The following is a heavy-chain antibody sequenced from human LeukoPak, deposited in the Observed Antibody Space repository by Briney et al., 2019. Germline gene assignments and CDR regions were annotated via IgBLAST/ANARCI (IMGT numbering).Heavy chain of an antibody. CDR1: GFTFSSYW. CDR2: IKQDGSEK. Sequence: GGSLRLSCAASGFTFSSYWMSWVRQAPGKGLEWVANIKQDGSEKYYVDSVKGRFTISRDNAKNSLYLQMNSLRAEDTAVYYCARDLSSSWPSHFAYWGQGTLATVS. CDR3: ARDLSSSWPSHFAY. V-gene: IGHV3-7*01. D-gene: IGHD6-19*01. J-gene: IGHJ4*02.